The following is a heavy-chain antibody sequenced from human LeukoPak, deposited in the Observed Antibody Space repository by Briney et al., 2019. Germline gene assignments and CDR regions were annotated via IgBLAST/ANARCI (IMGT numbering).Heavy chain of an antibody. CDR2: INPNSGGT. CDR3: ARPLTTSGWYFDL. Sequence: ASVKVSCKASGYTFTGYYMHWVRQAPGQGLEWMGWINPNSGGTNYAQKFQDRVTMTRDTSISTAYMELSSLRSDDTAIYYCARPLTTSGWYFDLWGRGTLVTVSS. CDR1: GYTFTGYY. D-gene: IGHD1-14*01. V-gene: IGHV1-2*02. J-gene: IGHJ2*01.